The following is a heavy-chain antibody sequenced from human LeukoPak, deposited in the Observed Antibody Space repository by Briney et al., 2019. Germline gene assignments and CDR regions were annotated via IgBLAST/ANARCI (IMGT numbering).Heavy chain of an antibody. V-gene: IGHV4-4*07. J-gene: IGHJ4*02. CDR2: IHSSGST. Sequence: PSETLSLTCSVSGGSINAFYGSWIRPPAGKGLEWIGRIHSSGSTNYSPSLKSRITMLLDPSKNQFSLSLISVTAADTAVYYCAREAVDYGSGSLDYWGQGTLVTVSS. D-gene: IGHD3-10*01. CDR3: AREAVDYGSGSLDY. CDR1: GGSINAFY.